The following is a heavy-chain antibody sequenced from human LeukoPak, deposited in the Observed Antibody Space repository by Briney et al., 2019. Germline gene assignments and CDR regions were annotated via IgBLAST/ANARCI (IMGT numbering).Heavy chain of an antibody. Sequence: PGGSLRLSCAASGFTVSSNYMSWVRQAPGKGLEWVSVIYSGGSTYYADSVKGRFTISRDNSKNTLYLQMNSLRAEDTAVYYCAKELSVTSGGGFDYWGQGTLVTVSS. CDR2: IYSGGST. CDR1: GFTVSSNY. V-gene: IGHV3-53*01. D-gene: IGHD4-17*01. J-gene: IGHJ4*02. CDR3: AKELSVTSGGGFDY.